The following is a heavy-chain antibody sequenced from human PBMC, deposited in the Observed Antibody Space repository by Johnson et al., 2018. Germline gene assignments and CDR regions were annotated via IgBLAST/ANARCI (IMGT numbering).Heavy chain of an antibody. V-gene: IGHV5-51*01. Sequence: VQLVESGAEVKKPGESLKISCKGSGYRFTTYWIGWVRQMPGKGLEWMGIIYPGDPDTRYSPSFRGQVTISADKSISAAYLQWSSLKASDTAMYYCARGRVAAGLPHGMDVGGQGTTVTFSS. CDR2: IYPGDPDT. CDR3: ARGRVAAGLPHGMDV. J-gene: IGHJ6*02. CDR1: GYRFTTYW. D-gene: IGHD6-13*01.